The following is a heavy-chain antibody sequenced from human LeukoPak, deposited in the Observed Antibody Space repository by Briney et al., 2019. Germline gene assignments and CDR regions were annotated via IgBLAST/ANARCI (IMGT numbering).Heavy chain of an antibody. CDR2: IYYSGST. CDR3: ARVGGYSNFFPFDY. D-gene: IGHD4-11*01. CDR1: GGSISSYY. J-gene: IGHJ4*02. Sequence: SETLSLTCTVSGGSISSYYWSWIRQPPGKGLEWIGYIYYSGSTNYNPSLKSRVTISVDTSKNQFSLKLSSVTAADTAVYYCARVGGYSNFFPFDYWGQGTLVTVSS. V-gene: IGHV4-59*01.